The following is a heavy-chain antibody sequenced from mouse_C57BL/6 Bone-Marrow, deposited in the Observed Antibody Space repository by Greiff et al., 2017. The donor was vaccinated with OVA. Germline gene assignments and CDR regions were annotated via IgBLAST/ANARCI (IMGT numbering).Heavy chain of an antibody. V-gene: IGHV3-6*01. CDR1: GYSITSGYY. D-gene: IGHD2-1*01. CDR3: ASLDGNRWFAY. J-gene: IGHJ3*01. CDR2: ISYDGSN. Sequence: EVQLVESGPGLVKPSQSLSLTCSVTGYSITSGYYWNWIRQFPGNKLEWMGYISYDGSNNYNPSLKNRISITRDTSKNQFFLKLNSVTTEDTATYYCASLDGNRWFAYWGQGTLVTVSA.